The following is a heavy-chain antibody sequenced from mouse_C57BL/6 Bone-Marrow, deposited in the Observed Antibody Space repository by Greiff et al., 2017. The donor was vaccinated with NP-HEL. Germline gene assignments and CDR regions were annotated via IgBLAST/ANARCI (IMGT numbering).Heavy chain of an antibody. CDR3: ARHFGYGPAY. D-gene: IGHD2-2*01. J-gene: IGHJ3*01. V-gene: IGHV5-12*01. Sequence: EVNLVESGGGLVQPGGSLKLSCAASGFTFSDYYMYWVRQTPEKRLEWVAYISNGGGSTYYPDTVKGRFTISRDNAKNTLYLQMSRLKSEDTAMYYCARHFGYGPAYWGQGTLVTVSA. CDR2: ISNGGGST. CDR1: GFTFSDYY.